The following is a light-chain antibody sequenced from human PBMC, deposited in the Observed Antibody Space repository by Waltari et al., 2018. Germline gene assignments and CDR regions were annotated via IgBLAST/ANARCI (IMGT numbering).Light chain of an antibody. Sequence: DIQMTQSPSYLSASVGDRVTITCRASQSINTYLNWYQQKPGKVPNLLIYGTSNLQSGVPSRFSGSGSGTDFTLTISSLQPEDSATYYCQQSYSIPLAFGGGTKVQIK. V-gene: IGKV1-39*01. CDR2: GTS. CDR1: QSINTY. CDR3: QQSYSIPLA. J-gene: IGKJ4*01.